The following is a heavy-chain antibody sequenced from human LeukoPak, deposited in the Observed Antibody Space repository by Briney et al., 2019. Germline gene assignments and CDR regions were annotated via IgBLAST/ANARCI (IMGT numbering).Heavy chain of an antibody. Sequence: PGGSLRLSCAASGFTFSSYGMNWVRQAPGKGLEWVAVIRGDGSNKYYADSVKGRFTISRDNSKNTLYLQMNRLRAEDTAVYYCSRSKTRLAAWGSMQQLVPDYWGQGTLVTVSS. CDR2: IRGDGSNK. D-gene: IGHD6-13*01. J-gene: IGHJ4*02. CDR3: SRSKTRLAAWGSMQQLVPDY. CDR1: GFTFSSYG. V-gene: IGHV3-30*03.